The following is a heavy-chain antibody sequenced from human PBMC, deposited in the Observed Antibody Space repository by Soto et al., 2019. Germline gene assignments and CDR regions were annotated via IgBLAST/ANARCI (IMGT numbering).Heavy chain of an antibody. CDR1: GGSFSGHS. J-gene: IGHJ5*01. D-gene: IGHD3-22*01. CDR3: STRAYDTNGYYRFDP. CDR2: INHSGRV. Sequence: SETLSLTCAVYGGSFSGHSWTWIRQSPGRGLEWIGDINHSGRVNYSPSLKSRVTISLDTSKNQFSLTLSAVTAADTAMYYCSTRAYDTNGYYRFDPWGQGTLVTVSS. V-gene: IGHV4-34*01.